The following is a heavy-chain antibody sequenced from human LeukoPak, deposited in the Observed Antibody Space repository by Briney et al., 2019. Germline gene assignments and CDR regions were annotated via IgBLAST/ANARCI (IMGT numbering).Heavy chain of an antibody. V-gene: IGHV3-48*03. CDR1: GFTFSSFE. D-gene: IGHD3-10*01. CDR3: ARGFGRFGHRFGY. J-gene: IGHJ4*02. CDR2: MSSRDGTR. Sequence: HPGGSLRLSCAASGFTFSSFEMDWVRQAPGKGLEWISYMSSRDGTRYYAESVRGRFTMSRDNTKNSLSLQMNSLRAEDTAFYYCARGFGRFGHRFGYLGQGTLVTVSS.